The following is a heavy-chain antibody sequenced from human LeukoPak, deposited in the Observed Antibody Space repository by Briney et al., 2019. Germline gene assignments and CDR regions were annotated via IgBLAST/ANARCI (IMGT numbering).Heavy chain of an antibody. Sequence: GASVKVSCKASGGALSSSAVSWLRLAPGQGLEWLGGIIPIYDSADYAQRFQGRVKISTDESTSTLFLELSSLTPEDTAVYYCARAWSGILAYDAFDIWGQGTMIIVSS. V-gene: IGHV1-69*05. D-gene: IGHD3-3*01. CDR2: IIPIYDSA. CDR3: ARAWSGILAYDAFDI. J-gene: IGHJ3*02. CDR1: GGALSSSA.